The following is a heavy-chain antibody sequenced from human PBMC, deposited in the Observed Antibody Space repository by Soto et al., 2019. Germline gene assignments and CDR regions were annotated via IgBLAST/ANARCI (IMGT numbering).Heavy chain of an antibody. CDR2: ISWNSGSI. D-gene: IGHD6-13*01. Sequence: VQLVESGGGLVQPGRSLRLSCAASGFTFDDYAMHWVRQAPGKGLEWVSGISWNSGSIGYADSVKGRFTISRDNAKNSLYLQMNSLRAEDTALYYCAKRSAAGAFDYWGQGTLVTVSS. CDR1: GFTFDDYA. J-gene: IGHJ4*02. CDR3: AKRSAAGAFDY. V-gene: IGHV3-9*01.